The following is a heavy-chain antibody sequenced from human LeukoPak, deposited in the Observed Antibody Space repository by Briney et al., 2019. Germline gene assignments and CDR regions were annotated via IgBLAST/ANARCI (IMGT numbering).Heavy chain of an antibody. CDR3: AKDIHYGDPHQRRYWYYGMDV. J-gene: IGHJ6*04. D-gene: IGHD4-17*01. V-gene: IGHV3-30*18. Sequence: PGRSLRLSCAASGFTFSSYGMHWVRQAPGKGLEWVAVISYDGSNKYYADSVKGRFTISRDNSKNTLYLQMNSLRAEDTAVYYCAKDIHYGDPHQRRYWYYGMDVWGKGTAVTVSS. CDR2: ISYDGSNK. CDR1: GFTFSSYG.